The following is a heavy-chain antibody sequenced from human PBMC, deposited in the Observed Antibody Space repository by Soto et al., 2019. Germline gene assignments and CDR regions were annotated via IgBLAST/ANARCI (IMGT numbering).Heavy chain of an antibody. CDR3: ARAVMLQWLETYYFDY. V-gene: IGHV3-66*01. CDR2: IYSGGST. CDR1: GFTVSSNY. J-gene: IGHJ4*02. D-gene: IGHD5-12*01. Sequence: GGSLRLSCAASGFTVSSNYMSWVRQAPGKGLEWVSVIYSGGSTYYADSVKGRFTISRDNSKNTLYLQMNSLRAEDTAVYYCARAVMLQWLETYYFDYWGQGTLVTVSS.